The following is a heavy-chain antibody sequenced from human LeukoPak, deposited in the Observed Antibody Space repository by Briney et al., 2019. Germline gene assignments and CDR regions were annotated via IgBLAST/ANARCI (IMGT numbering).Heavy chain of an antibody. Sequence: SETLSLTCTVSGGSISSGDYYWSWIRQPPEKGLEWIGYIYYSGSTYYNPSLKSRVTISVDTSKNQFSLKLSSVTAADTAVYYCARIAAAGPFNWFDPWGQGTLVTVSS. CDR3: ARIAAAGPFNWFDP. J-gene: IGHJ5*02. D-gene: IGHD6-13*01. CDR1: GGSISSGDYY. V-gene: IGHV4-30-4*01. CDR2: IYYSGST.